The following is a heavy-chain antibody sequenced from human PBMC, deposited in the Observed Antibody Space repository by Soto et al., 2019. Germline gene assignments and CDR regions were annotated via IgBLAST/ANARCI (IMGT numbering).Heavy chain of an antibody. D-gene: IGHD3-3*01. V-gene: IGHV4-34*01. CDR3: ARGRNYDFCSGYVKGARFDP. Sequence: QVQLQQWGAGLLKPSETLSLTCAVYGGSFSGYYWSWIRQPPGKGLEWIGEINHSGSTNYNPSLKGRVNISVDTSKNQFSLKLSSVTAADTAVYYCARGRNYDFCSGYVKGARFDPWGQGTLVTVSS. CDR2: INHSGST. CDR1: GGSFSGYY. J-gene: IGHJ5*02.